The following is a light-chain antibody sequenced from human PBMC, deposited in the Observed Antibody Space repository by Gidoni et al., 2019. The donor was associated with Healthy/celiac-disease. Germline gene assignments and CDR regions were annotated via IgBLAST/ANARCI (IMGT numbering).Light chain of an antibody. V-gene: IGKV4-1*01. J-gene: IGKJ4*01. Sequence: IVMTQSPDSLAVSLGERATINCKSSQSVLYSSNHKNYLAWYQQKPGQPPKLLIYWASTRESGVPDRFSGSGSGTDFTLTIFSLQAEDVAVYYCQQYYSTPLTFGGGTKVEIK. CDR3: QQYYSTPLT. CDR1: QSVLYSSNHKNY. CDR2: WAS.